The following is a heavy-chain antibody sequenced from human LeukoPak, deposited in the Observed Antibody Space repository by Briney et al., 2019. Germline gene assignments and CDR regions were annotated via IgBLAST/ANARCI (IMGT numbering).Heavy chain of an antibody. CDR3: AREWARGYFDY. CDR1: GGSISSGGYY. V-gene: IGHV4-30-2*01. J-gene: IGHJ4*02. CDR2: IYHSGST. Sequence: PSETLSLTCTVSGGSISSGGYYWSWIRQPPGKGLEWIGYIYHSGSTYYNPSLKSRVTISVDRSKNQFSLKLSSVTAADTAVYYCAREWARGYFDYWGQGTLVTVSS.